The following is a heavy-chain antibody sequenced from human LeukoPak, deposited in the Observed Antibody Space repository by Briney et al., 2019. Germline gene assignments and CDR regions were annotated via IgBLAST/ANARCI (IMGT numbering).Heavy chain of an antibody. CDR2: IYYSGST. V-gene: IGHV4-59*08. CDR3: ARRGGYCSGGSCYHTELDY. CDR1: GGSISSYY. J-gene: IGHJ4*02. Sequence: SETLSLTCTVSGGSISSYYWSWIRQPPGKGLEWIGYIYYSGSTNYNPSLKSRVTISVDTSKNQFSLKLSSVTAADTAVYYCARRGGYCSGGSCYHTELDYWGQGTLVTVSS. D-gene: IGHD2-15*01.